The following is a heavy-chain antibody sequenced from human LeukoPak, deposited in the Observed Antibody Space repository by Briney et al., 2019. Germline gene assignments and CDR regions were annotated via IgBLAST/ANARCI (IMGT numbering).Heavy chain of an antibody. D-gene: IGHD3-3*01. Sequence: GGSLRLSCAASGFTFSSYEMNWVRQAPGKGLEWVSAISGSGGSTYYADSVKGRFTISRDNSKNTLYLQMNSLRAEDTAVYYCAKDGELRFLEWFTYFDYWGQGTLVTVSS. J-gene: IGHJ4*02. CDR1: GFTFSSYE. V-gene: IGHV3-23*01. CDR2: ISGSGGST. CDR3: AKDGELRFLEWFTYFDY.